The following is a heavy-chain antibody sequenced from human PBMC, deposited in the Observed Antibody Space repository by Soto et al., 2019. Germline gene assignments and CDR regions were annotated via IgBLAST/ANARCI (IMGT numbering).Heavy chain of an antibody. J-gene: IGHJ6*02. CDR1: GGSISSSSYY. Sequence: PSETLSLTCAVYGGSISSSSYYWGWIRQPPGKGLEWIGSIYYSGSTYYNPSLKSRVTISVDTSKNQFSLKLSSVTAADTAVYYCARLVGAMGYYYYGMEVWGQGTTVTVSS. CDR3: ARLVGAMGYYYYGMEV. V-gene: IGHV4-39*01. D-gene: IGHD1-26*01. CDR2: IYYSGST.